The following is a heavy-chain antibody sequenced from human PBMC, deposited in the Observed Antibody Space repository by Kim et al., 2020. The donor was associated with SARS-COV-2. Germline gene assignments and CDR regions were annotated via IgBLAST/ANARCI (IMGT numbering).Heavy chain of an antibody. V-gene: IGHV3-43*01. J-gene: IGHJ3*02. Sequence: SVKGRFTISRDNSKNSLYLQMNSLRTEDTALYYCAKDMFGYLQYWDAFDIWGQGTMVTVSS. CDR3: AKDMFGYLQYWDAFDI. D-gene: IGHD3-22*01.